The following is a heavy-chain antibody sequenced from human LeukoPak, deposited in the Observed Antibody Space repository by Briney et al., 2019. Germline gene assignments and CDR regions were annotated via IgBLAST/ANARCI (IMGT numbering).Heavy chain of an antibody. CDR1: GGSISSGVYY. CDR2: IYYSGST. D-gene: IGHD2-21*01. Sequence: PSQTLSLTCTVSGGSISSGVYYWSWIRQHPGKGLEWIGYIYYSGSTYYNPSLKSRPTTSVDTSKNQFSLKLSSVTAADTAVYYCARRFRDAFDIWGQGTMVTVSS. J-gene: IGHJ3*02. CDR3: ARRFRDAFDI. V-gene: IGHV4-31*03.